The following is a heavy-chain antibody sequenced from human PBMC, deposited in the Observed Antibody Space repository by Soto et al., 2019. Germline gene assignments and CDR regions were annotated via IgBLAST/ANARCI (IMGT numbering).Heavy chain of an antibody. CDR2: INSDGSST. V-gene: IGHV3-74*01. Sequence: EVQLVESGGGLVQPGGSLRLSCAASGFTFSSYWMHWVRQAPGKGLVWVSRINSDGSSTSYADSVKGRFTISRDNAKNPLYLQMNSLRAEDTAVYYCARELRSSSGNDYYYGMDVWGQGTTVTVSS. D-gene: IGHD6-6*01. J-gene: IGHJ6*02. CDR1: GFTFSSYW. CDR3: ARELRSSSGNDYYYGMDV.